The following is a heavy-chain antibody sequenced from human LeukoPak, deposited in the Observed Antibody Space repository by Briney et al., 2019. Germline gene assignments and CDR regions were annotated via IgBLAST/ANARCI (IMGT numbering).Heavy chain of an antibody. CDR2: ISGSGGST. D-gene: IGHD3-9*01. CDR1: GFTLSSYA. V-gene: IGHV3-23*01. Sequence: PGGSLRLSCAASGFTLSSYAMNWVRQAPGKGLEWVSGISGSGGSTYYADSVKGRFTISRDNSKNTLYLQMNSLRAEDTAVYYCAKDTRGRYFDWSFDYWGQGTLVTVSS. CDR3: AKDTRGRYFDWSFDY. J-gene: IGHJ4*02.